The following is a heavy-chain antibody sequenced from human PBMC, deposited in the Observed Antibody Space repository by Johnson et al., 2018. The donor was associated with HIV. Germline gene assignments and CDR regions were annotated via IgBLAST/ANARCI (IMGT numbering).Heavy chain of an antibody. CDR2: IYSGGST. D-gene: IGHD3-16*02. Sequence: VQLVESGGGLIQPGGSLRLSCAASGFTVSSNYMSWVRQAPGKGLEWVSVIYSGGSTYYADSVKGRFTISRDNSKNTLYLQMGGLRAEDMAVYYCARGGITFGGVIAPGAFDIWGQGTMVTVSS. CDR3: ARGGITFGGVIAPGAFDI. CDR1: GFTVSSNY. J-gene: IGHJ3*02. V-gene: IGHV3-66*03.